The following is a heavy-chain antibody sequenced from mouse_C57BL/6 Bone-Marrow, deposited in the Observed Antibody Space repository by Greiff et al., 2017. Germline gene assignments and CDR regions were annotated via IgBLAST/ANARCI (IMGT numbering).Heavy chain of an antibody. D-gene: IGHD2-2*01. CDR3: ARSGGYDGYYWDY. J-gene: IGHJ2*01. CDR2: IFPGSGST. CDR1: GYTFTDYY. V-gene: IGHV1-75*01. Sequence: QVQLQQSGPELVKPGASVKISCKASGYTFTDYYINWVKQRPGQGLEWIGWIFPGSGSTYSNAKFKGKATLTVDKSSSTAYMLLSSLTSEDSAVYFCARSGGYDGYYWDYWGQGTTLTVSS.